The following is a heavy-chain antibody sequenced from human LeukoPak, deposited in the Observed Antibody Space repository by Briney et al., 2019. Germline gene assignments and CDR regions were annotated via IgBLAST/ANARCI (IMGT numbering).Heavy chain of an antibody. J-gene: IGHJ4*02. CDR2: ITTYNGNT. D-gene: IGHD6-13*01. CDR3: ARASGVSAAGSPYYFDY. V-gene: IGHV1-18*01. CDR1: GYTFTSYP. Sequence: GASVKVSCKASGYTFTSYPISWVRQAPGQGLEWMGWITTYNGNTHYAQKLQGRVTMTTETSTSTAYMDLRSLRSDDTAVYYCARASGVSAAGSPYYFDYWGQGTLVTVSS.